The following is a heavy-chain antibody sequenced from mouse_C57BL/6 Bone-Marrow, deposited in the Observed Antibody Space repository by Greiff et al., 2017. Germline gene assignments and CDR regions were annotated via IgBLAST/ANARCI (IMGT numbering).Heavy chain of an antibody. CDR3: AREGSSGYGFAY. D-gene: IGHD3-2*02. J-gene: IGHJ3*01. CDR1: GYTFTSYW. Sequence: QVQLQQPGAELVMPGASVKLSCKASGYTFTSYWMHWVKQRPGQGLEWIGEIDPSDSYTNYNQKFKGKSTLTVDKSYSTAYMQLSSLTSGDSAVYYCAREGSSGYGFAYWGQGTLVTVSA. V-gene: IGHV1-69*01. CDR2: IDPSDSYT.